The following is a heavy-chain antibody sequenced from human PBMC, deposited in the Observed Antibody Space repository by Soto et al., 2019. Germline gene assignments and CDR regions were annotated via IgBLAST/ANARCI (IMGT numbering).Heavy chain of an antibody. CDR3: ARSQITMVRGVTGMGV. D-gene: IGHD3-10*01. J-gene: IGHJ6*02. V-gene: IGHV1-46*01. Sequence: ASVKVSCKASGYTFTSSYMHWVRQAPGQGLEWMGIINPSGGSTNYAQKFQGRVTMTRDTSTSTVYMELSSLRSEDTAVYYRARSQITMVRGVTGMGVRGQLTTVTVCS. CDR2: INPSGGST. CDR1: GYTFTSSY.